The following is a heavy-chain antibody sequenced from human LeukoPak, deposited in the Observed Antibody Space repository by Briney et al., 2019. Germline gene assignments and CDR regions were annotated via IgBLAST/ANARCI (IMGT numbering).Heavy chain of an antibody. V-gene: IGHV1-2*02. Sequence: GSSVKVSCKVSGYTLTELSMHWVRQAPGQGLEWMGWINPNSGGTNYAQKFQGRVTMTRDTSISTAYMELSRLRSDDTAVYYCARARSSVNFDPWGQGTLVTVSS. D-gene: IGHD2-15*01. CDR2: INPNSGGT. CDR3: ARARSSVNFDP. CDR1: GYTLTELS. J-gene: IGHJ5*02.